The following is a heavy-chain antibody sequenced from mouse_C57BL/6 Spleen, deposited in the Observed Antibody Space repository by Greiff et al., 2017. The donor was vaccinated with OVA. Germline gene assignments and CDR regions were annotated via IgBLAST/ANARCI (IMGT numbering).Heavy chain of an antibody. CDR3: ARSVYDGYYAMDY. J-gene: IGHJ4*01. V-gene: IGHV1-82*01. D-gene: IGHD2-3*01. Sequence: QVQLQQSGPELVKPGASVKISCKASGYAFSSSWMNWVKQRPGKGLEWIGRIYPGDGDTNYNGKFKGKATLTADKSSSTAYMQLSSLTSEDSAVYFCARSVYDGYYAMDYWGQGTLVTVSS. CDR1: GYAFSSSW. CDR2: IYPGDGDT.